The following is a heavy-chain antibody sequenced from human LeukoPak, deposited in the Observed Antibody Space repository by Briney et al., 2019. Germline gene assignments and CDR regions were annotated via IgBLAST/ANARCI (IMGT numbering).Heavy chain of an antibody. CDR3: AKPKVNSLYCFDF. V-gene: IGHV4-34*01. J-gene: IGHJ4*02. CDR1: GGSLSGYY. Sequence: PSETLSLTRALYGGSLSGYYWRWLRPPPPKGLEWNGEINQSGSTNLNPSPNGRVTISGDTSKDQFSLKVRPVAAADTAVYYFAKPKVNSLYCFDFWGQGTLGTVSS. CDR2: INQSGST. D-gene: IGHD4-23*01.